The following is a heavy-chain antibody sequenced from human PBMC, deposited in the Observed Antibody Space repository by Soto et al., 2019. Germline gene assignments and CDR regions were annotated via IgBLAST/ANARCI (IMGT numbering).Heavy chain of an antibody. CDR3: ARDNVFYGDGYNPQPFDY. D-gene: IGHD5-12*01. J-gene: IGHJ4*02. CDR2: ISYDGSNK. Sequence: PGGSLRLSCAASGFTFSSYWMSWVRQAPGKGLEWVAVISYDGSNKYYADSVKGRFTISRDNSKNTLYLQMNSLRAEDTAVYYCARDNVFYGDGYNPQPFDYWGQGTLVTVSS. V-gene: IGHV3-30-3*01. CDR1: GFTFSSYW.